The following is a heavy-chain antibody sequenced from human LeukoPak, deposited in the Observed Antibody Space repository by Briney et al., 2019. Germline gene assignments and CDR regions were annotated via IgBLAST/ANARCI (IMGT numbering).Heavy chain of an antibody. Sequence: PGGSLRLSCAASGLTFSSYSMSWVRQAPGKGLYWVSGISASGSSTYYADSVRGRFAISRDNSKNTLYLHMSSLRAEDTAIYYCANTHLRDNWGQGTLVTVSS. V-gene: IGHV3-23*01. CDR1: GLTFSSYS. CDR3: ANTHLRDN. CDR2: ISASGSST. J-gene: IGHJ4*02.